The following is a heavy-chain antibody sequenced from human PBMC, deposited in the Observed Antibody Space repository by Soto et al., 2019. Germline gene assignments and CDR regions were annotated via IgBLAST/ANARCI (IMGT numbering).Heavy chain of an antibody. V-gene: IGHV1-69*01. Sequence: QVQLVQSGAEVKKPGSSVKVSCKASGGTFSSYAISWVRQAPGQGLEWMGGIIPIFGTANYAQKFQGRVMITADESTSTAYMELSSLRSEDTAVYYCARDWGYGSGSYENWFDPWGQGTLVTVSS. D-gene: IGHD3-10*01. CDR2: IIPIFGTA. J-gene: IGHJ5*02. CDR1: GGTFSSYA. CDR3: ARDWGYGSGSYENWFDP.